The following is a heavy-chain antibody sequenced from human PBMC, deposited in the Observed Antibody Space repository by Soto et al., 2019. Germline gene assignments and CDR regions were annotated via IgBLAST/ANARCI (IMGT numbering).Heavy chain of an antibody. Sequence: QVQLVQSGADVKKPGASMKASCTTSGYNFINHFIHWVRQAPGQGLEWMWLINPGDGGTRYAQKLQGRLTMTRNTSTNTDYMDLSSLTSEHTAVSYCARAVYGFGEYDVSYFDPWGPATVVTVSS. CDR3: ARAVYGFGEYDVSYFDP. D-gene: IGHD4-17*01. V-gene: IGHV1-46*01. CDR1: GYNFINHF. J-gene: IGHJ4*01. CDR2: INPGDGGT.